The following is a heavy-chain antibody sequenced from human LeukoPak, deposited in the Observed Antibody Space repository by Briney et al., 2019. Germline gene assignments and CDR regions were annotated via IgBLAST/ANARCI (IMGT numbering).Heavy chain of an antibody. D-gene: IGHD2-2*01. CDR1: GFTFSSYS. V-gene: IGHV3-21*01. J-gene: IGHJ4*02. CDR3: ARGDIVVVPPLDD. CDR2: ISSSGSYI. Sequence: GGSLRLSCAASGFTFSSYSMNWVRQAPGKGLEWVSSISSSGSYIYYADSVKGRFTISRDNAKNSLYLQMNSLRAEDTAVYYCARGDIVVVPPLDDWAQGTLVTVSS.